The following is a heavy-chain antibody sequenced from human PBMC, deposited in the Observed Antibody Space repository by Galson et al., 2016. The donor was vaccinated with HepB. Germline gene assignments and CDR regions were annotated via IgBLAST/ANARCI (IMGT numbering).Heavy chain of an antibody. J-gene: IGHJ4*02. V-gene: IGHV3-7*03. CDR2: IKQDGSEK. CDR3: ASRSDGVPYH. Sequence: SLRLSCAASGLSLSTYWMIWVRQAPGKGLEWVANIKQDGSEKYYVDSAKGRFTISRDNSKNSLYLQMNILRAEDTAVYYCASRSDGVPYHWGQGTLVTVSS. CDR1: GLSLSTYW. D-gene: IGHD4-17*01.